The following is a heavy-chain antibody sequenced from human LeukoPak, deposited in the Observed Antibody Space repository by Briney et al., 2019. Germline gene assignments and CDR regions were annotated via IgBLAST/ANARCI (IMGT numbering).Heavy chain of an antibody. Sequence: PSETLSLTYTVSGGSISNYYWSWIRQPPGKGPEWIGYIYTSGNTNYSPSLKSRVTISVDTSKNQFSLKLSSVTAADTAVYYCARDRGIAARRGFDYWGQGTLVTVSS. CDR3: ARDRGIAARRGFDY. V-gene: IGHV4-59*01. CDR2: IYTSGNT. D-gene: IGHD6-6*01. J-gene: IGHJ4*02. CDR1: GGSISNYY.